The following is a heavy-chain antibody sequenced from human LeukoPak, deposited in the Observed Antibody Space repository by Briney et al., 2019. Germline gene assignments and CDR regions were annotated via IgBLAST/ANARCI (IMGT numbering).Heavy chain of an antibody. D-gene: IGHD3-16*01. CDR2: IWNDGSQK. CDR1: GFSFSFYG. Sequence: GRSLRLSCATSGFSFSFYGMQWVRQAPGKGLERVAVIWNDGSQKYYGDSVKGRFTISKDNSRKTVNLQMDSLRAEDTAIYYCTRWGAGGLTLDYWGQGVLVTVSS. J-gene: IGHJ4*02. V-gene: IGHV3-33*01. CDR3: TRWGAGGLTLDY.